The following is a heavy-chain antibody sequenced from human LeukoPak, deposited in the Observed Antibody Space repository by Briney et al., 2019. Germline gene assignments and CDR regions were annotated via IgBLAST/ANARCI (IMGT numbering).Heavy chain of an antibody. CDR1: GGSISSGSYY. CDR3: ARDGTMVRGVITPRAMDV. CDR2: IYTSGST. J-gene: IGHJ6*03. Sequence: PSQTLSLTCTVSGGSISSGSYYWSWIRQPAGKGLEWIGRIYTSGSTNYNPSLKSRVTMSVDTSKNQFSLKLSSVTAADTAVYYCARDGTMVRGVITPRAMDVWGKGTTVTVSS. D-gene: IGHD3-10*01. V-gene: IGHV4-61*02.